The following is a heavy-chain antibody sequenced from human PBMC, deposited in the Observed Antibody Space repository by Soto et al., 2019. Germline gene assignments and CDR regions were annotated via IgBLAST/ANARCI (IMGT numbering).Heavy chain of an antibody. CDR1: GYTFTSYY. V-gene: IGHV1-46*03. CDR2: INTSGCYT. Sequence: ASVKVSCKASGYTFTSYYMNWVRQAPGQGLEWLEIINTSGCYTTYAQRFLDRVTMTSDTSTSTVHMELGSLTSEDMAVYYFARGGGNVVVTAAYDQWGQGTLVTVSS. D-gene: IGHD2-21*02. J-gene: IGHJ4*02. CDR3: ARGGGNVVVTAAYDQ.